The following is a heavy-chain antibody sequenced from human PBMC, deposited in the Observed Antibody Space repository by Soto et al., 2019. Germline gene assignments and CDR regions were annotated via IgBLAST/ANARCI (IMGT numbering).Heavy chain of an antibody. Sequence: KTSETLSLTCTVSGGSISSSSYYWGWIRQPPGKGLEWIGSIYYSGSTYYNPSLKSRVTISVDTSKNQFSLKLSSVTAADTAVYYCARLRYSSGWYWSYYYYGMDVWGQGTTVTVSS. J-gene: IGHJ6*02. CDR1: GGSISSSSYY. CDR2: IYYSGST. CDR3: ARLRYSSGWYWSYYYYGMDV. V-gene: IGHV4-39*01. D-gene: IGHD6-19*01.